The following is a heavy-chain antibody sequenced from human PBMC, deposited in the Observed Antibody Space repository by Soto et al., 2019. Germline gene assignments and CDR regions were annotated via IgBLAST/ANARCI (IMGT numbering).Heavy chain of an antibody. CDR2: IKQDGSET. CDR3: ARPDGVVAAAIDY. V-gene: IGHV3-7*01. CDR1: GCTISNYW. J-gene: IGHJ4*02. Sequence: PGGSLRLSCAASGCTISNYWMTWVRQAPGKGLEWVANIKQDGSETYYVDSLKGRFTISRDNARNSLYLQMNSLRAEDTAVYYCARPDGVVAAAIDYWGQGTLVTVS. D-gene: IGHD2-2*01.